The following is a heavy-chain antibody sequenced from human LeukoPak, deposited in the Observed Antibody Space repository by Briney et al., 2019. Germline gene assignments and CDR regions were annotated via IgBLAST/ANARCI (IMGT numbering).Heavy chain of an antibody. Sequence: PSETLSLTCTVSGGSISSSSYYWGWIRQPPGKGLEWIGSIYYSGSTYYNPSVKSRVTISVDTSKNQFSLKLSSVTAADTAVYYCARDFTMTGFYFDYWGQGTLVTVSS. CDR1: GGSISSSSYY. J-gene: IGHJ4*02. CDR3: ARDFTMTGFYFDY. V-gene: IGHV4-39*07. CDR2: IYYSGST.